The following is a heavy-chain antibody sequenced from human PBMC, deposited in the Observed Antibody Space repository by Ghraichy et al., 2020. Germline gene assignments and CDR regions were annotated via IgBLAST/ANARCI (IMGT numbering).Heavy chain of an antibody. Sequence: EALNISCTVSGGSIISSRYYWGWIRQPPGKGLEWIGSISYSGNTYYNPSLKSRVIISVDMSKNQFSLKLSSVTAADAAVYYCARQRGRIYNECSGNFDYWGQGVLVTVSS. D-gene: IGHD3-22*01. CDR1: GGSIISSRYY. V-gene: IGHV4-39*01. CDR2: ISYSGNT. CDR3: ARQRGRIYNECSGNFDY. J-gene: IGHJ4*02.